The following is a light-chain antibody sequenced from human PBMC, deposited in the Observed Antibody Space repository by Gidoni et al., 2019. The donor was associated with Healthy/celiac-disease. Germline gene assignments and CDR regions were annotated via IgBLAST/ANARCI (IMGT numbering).Light chain of an antibody. Sequence: QSALTQPASVSGSPGQSITISCTGTSSDVGCYNYVSWYQQHPGKAPKLIIYDVSNRPSGVSNRFSGSKSGNTASLTISGLQAEDEADYYCSSYTSSSGVFGGGTKLTVL. V-gene: IGLV2-14*01. CDR2: DVS. CDR1: SSDVGCYNY. CDR3: SSYTSSSGV. J-gene: IGLJ2*01.